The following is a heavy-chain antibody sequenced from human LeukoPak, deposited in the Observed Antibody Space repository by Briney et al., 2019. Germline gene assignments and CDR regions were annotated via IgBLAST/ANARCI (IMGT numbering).Heavy chain of an antibody. CDR2: IYYSGST. CDR1: GGSISSYY. D-gene: IGHD3-3*01. J-gene: IGHJ3*02. Sequence: SETLSLTCTVSGGSISSYYWSWIRQPPGKGLEWIGYIYYSGSTNYNPSLKRRVTISVDTSKNQFSLKLSSVTAADAAVYYCARDGVVTTSGAFDIWGQGTMVTVSS. CDR3: ARDGVVTTSGAFDI. V-gene: IGHV4-59*01.